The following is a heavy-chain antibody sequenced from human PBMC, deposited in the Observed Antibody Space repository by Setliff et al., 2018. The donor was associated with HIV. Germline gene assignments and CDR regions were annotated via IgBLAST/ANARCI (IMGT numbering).Heavy chain of an antibody. CDR3: ARQGAGYYYDSSDYYTGNGFDM. CDR2: FHHSGSA. CDR1: GYSISTAYY. V-gene: IGHV4-38-2*01. Sequence: SETLSLTCAVSGYSISTAYYWAWIRQSPGQGLEWIGGFHHSGSAHYNPSLKSRVTISGQTSKNQFSLTLTSVTAADTAIYYCARQGAGYYYDSSDYYTGNGFDMWGQGTMVTVSS. J-gene: IGHJ3*02. D-gene: IGHD3-22*01.